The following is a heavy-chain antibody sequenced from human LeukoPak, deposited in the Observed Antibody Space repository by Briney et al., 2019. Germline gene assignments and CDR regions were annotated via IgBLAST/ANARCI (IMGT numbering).Heavy chain of an antibody. J-gene: IGHJ5*02. CDR1: GGTFSSYA. CDR3: ASRSSGWYNWFDP. D-gene: IGHD6-19*01. Sequence: SVKVSCKASGGTFSSYAISWVRQAPGQGLEWMGRIIPILGIANYAQKFQGRVTITADKSTSTAYMELSSLRSEDTAVYYCASRSSGWYNWFDPWGQGTLVTVSS. V-gene: IGHV1-69*04. CDR2: IIPILGIA.